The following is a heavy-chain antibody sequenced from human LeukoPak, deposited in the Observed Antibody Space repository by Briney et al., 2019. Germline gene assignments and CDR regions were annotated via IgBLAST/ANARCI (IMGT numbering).Heavy chain of an antibody. CDR2: VGLRGRNT. CDR3: AKNLHIVVVTAILDY. Sequence: GGSLRLSCAVSGFNSSKYVFSWVRQAPGKGLEWVSSVGLRGRNTYYADSVKGRFTISRDDSTNMVYLQLDALGSDDTAVYYCAKNLHIVVVTAILDYWGRGTLVTVSS. D-gene: IGHD2-21*02. CDR1: GFNSSKYV. J-gene: IGHJ4*02. V-gene: IGHV3-23*01.